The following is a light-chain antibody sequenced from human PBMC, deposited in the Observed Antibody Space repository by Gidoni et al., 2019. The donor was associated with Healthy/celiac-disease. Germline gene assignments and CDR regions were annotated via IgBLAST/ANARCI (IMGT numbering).Light chain of an antibody. J-gene: IGKJ5*01. Sequence: DIQMTQSPSSLSASVGDRVTITCRASQSISSYLNWYQQKPGKDPKLLIYAASSLQSGVPSRFSGSGSGTDFTTTISSLQPEDFATYYCRQSYSTPITFGQXTRLEIK. CDR1: QSISSY. V-gene: IGKV1-39*01. CDR3: RQSYSTPIT. CDR2: AAS.